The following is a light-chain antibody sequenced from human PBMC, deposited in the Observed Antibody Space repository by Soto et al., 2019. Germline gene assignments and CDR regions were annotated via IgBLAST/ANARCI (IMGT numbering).Light chain of an antibody. Sequence: QSVLTQPASVSGSPGKSITISCTGTSSDVGGYNYVSWDQQHPGKAPKLMIYEVSNRPSGVSNRFSGSKSGNTASLTISGLQAEDEADYYCSSYTSSSTRVFGGGTKLTVL. CDR3: SSYTSSSTRV. CDR1: SSDVGGYNY. J-gene: IGLJ2*01. V-gene: IGLV2-14*01. CDR2: EVS.